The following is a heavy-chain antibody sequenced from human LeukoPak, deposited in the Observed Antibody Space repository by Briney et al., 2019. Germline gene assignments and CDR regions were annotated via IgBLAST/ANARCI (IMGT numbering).Heavy chain of an antibody. Sequence: PSGTLSLTCAVSGDSISNINWWNWVRQPPGKGLEWIGEIDHRGNTNYNPSLKSRVTISVDRSKNQFSLQLTSVTAADTATYYCVRGYGPGYWGRGTLVTVSA. D-gene: IGHD4-17*01. J-gene: IGHJ4*02. CDR3: VRGYGPGY. V-gene: IGHV4-4*02. CDR2: IDHRGNT. CDR1: GDSISNINW.